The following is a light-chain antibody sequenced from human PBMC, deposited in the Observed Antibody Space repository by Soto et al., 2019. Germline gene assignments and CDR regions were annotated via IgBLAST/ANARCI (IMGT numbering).Light chain of an antibody. V-gene: IGKV1-33*01. J-gene: IGKJ4*01. CDR3: QQYDNLPLT. CDR1: QDIDKY. Sequence: DLQMTQSPSSLSASVGDRVTITCQASQDIDKYLNWYQQKPGKAPKLLIYDASDLETGVPSRFSGSGSGTDFTFTISSLQPEDFATYFCQQYDNLPLTFGGGTKVEIK. CDR2: DAS.